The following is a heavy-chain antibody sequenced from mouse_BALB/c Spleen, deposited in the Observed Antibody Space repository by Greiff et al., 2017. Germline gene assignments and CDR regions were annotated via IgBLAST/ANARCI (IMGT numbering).Heavy chain of an antibody. CDR2: ILPGSGST. J-gene: IGHJ2*01. Sequence: QVQLQQSGAELMKPGASVKISCKATGYTFSSYWIEWVKQRPGHGLEWIGEILPGSGSTNYNEKFKGKATFTADTSSNTAYMQLSSLTSEDSAVYYCARYGSSYDFDYWGQGTTLTVSS. D-gene: IGHD1-1*01. CDR3: ARYGSSYDFDY. V-gene: IGHV1-9*01. CDR1: GYTFSSYW.